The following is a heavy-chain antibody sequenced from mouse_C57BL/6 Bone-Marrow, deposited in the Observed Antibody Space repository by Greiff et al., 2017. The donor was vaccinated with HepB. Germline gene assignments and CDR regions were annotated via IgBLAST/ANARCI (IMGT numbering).Heavy chain of an antibody. V-gene: IGHV1-72*01. CDR3: AGGRDYCGSGDVDY. D-gene: IGHD1-1*01. CDR1: GYTFTSYW. Sequence: QVQLQQPGAELVKPGASVKLSCKASGYTFTSYWMHWVKQRPGRGLEWIGRIDPDSGGTKYNEKFKSKATLTVDKSSSTAYMQRSSLTSEDSAVYYCAGGRDYCGSGDVDYWGQGTTLTVSS. J-gene: IGHJ2*01. CDR2: IDPDSGGT.